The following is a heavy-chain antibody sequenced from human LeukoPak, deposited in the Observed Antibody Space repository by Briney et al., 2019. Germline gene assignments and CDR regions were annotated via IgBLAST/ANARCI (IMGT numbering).Heavy chain of an antibody. CDR2: IGGSGGST. CDR1: GFTFSNFA. V-gene: IGHV3-23*01. Sequence: PGGSLRLSCAASGFTFSNFAMSWVRQAPGKGLEWVSTIGGSGGSTYDADSVKGRFTISRDNSKNTLYLQMNSLRAEDTAVYYCAKFSRGYDSDYWGQGTLVTVS. D-gene: IGHD5-12*01. CDR3: AKFSRGYDSDY. J-gene: IGHJ4*02.